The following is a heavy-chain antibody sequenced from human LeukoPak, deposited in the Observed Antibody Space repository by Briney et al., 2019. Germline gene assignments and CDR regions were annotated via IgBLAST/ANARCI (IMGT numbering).Heavy chain of an antibody. D-gene: IGHD4-17*01. CDR2: IVVGSGNT. CDR1: GFTFTSSA. J-gene: IGHJ4*02. V-gene: IGHV1-58*02. CDR3: AATTLPDDYGDHGAIDY. Sequence: SVKVSCKASGFTFTSSAMQWVRQARGQRLEWIGWIVVGSGNTNYAQKFQERVTITRDMSTSTAYMELSSLRSEDTAVYYCAATTLPDDYGDHGAIDYWGQGTLVTVSS.